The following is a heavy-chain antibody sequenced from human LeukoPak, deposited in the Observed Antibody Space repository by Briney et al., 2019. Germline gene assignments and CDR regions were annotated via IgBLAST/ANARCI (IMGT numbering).Heavy chain of an antibody. J-gene: IGHJ5*02. CDR1: GGTFSSYA. Sequence: SVKVSCKASGGTFSSYAIGWVRQAPGQGLEWMGGIIPIFGTANYAQKFQGRVTITTDESTSTAYMELSSLRSEDTAVYYCARASPYFYCSGGSCYFHPWGQGTLVTVSS. CDR2: IIPIFGTA. CDR3: ARASPYFYCSGGSCYFHP. D-gene: IGHD2-15*01. V-gene: IGHV1-69*05.